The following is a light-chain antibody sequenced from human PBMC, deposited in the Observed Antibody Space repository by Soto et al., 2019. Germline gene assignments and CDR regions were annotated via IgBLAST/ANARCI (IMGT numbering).Light chain of an antibody. V-gene: IGKV3-20*01. CDR1: QSVRDRY. Sequence: EIVLTQSPVTLSLSPGERSTLSCRASQSVRDRYLAWYQQKPGQAPSLLISDTSTRATGVPDRFSCSGSGTDFALTIISVEPEVFAIYFCQQYGRSPGTFGQGTKVEI. CDR3: QQYGRSPGT. J-gene: IGKJ1*01. CDR2: DTS.